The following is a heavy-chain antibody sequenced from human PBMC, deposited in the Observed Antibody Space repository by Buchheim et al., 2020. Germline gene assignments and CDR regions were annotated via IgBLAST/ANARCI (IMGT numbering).Heavy chain of an antibody. CDR1: GFTFNTYA. Sequence: VQLVESGGGVVQPGRSLRLSCAASGFTFNTYAMSWVRQAPGRGLEWVSAVSDSGGSTYYADSVKGRFTISRDNSKNTLYLQMNSLRAEDTAVYYCATQAGGATAYLDYWGQGTL. D-gene: IGHD1-26*01. CDR2: VSDSGGST. J-gene: IGHJ4*02. CDR3: ATQAGGATAYLDY. V-gene: IGHV3-23*04.